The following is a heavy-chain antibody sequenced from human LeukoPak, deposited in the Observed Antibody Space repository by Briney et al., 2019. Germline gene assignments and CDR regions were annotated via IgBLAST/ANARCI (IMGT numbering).Heavy chain of an antibody. J-gene: IGHJ5*02. Sequence: GGSLRLSCAASGFTFSSYSMNWVRQAPGEGLEWVSYISSLSGTIYYADSVKGRFTISRDNSKNTLYLQMNSLRAEDTAVYYCARKSRYCSSTSCYADNWFDPWGQGTLVTVSS. CDR1: GFTFSSYS. CDR2: ISSLSGTI. D-gene: IGHD2-2*01. CDR3: ARKSRYCSSTSCYADNWFDP. V-gene: IGHV3-48*01.